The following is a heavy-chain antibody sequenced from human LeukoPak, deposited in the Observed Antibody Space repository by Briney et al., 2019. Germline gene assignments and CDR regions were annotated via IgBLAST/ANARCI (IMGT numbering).Heavy chain of an antibody. D-gene: IGHD1-1*01. CDR1: GFIFNDYA. CDR2: VTWNSGGI. Sequence: GRSLRLSCAASGFIFNDYAMHWVRQVPGKGLEWVSGVTWNSGGIGYADSVKGRFTISRDNANNSLHLQVNSLRAEDTALYYCAREPATGGDYWGQGTLVTVSS. V-gene: IGHV3-9*01. CDR3: AREPATGGDY. J-gene: IGHJ4*02.